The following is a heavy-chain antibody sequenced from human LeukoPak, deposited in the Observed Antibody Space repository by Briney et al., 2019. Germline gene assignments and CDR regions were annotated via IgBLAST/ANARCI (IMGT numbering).Heavy chain of an antibody. J-gene: IGHJ4*02. CDR3: AKDLTTVTSQGDY. CDR1: GFTFSSYG. V-gene: IGHV3-23*01. Sequence: GGTLRLSCAASGFTFSSYGMSWVRQAPGKGLEWVSAISGSGGSTYYADSVKGRFTISRDNSKNTLYLQMNSLRAEDTAVYYCAKDLTTVTSQGDYWGQGTLVTVSS. D-gene: IGHD4-17*01. CDR2: ISGSGGST.